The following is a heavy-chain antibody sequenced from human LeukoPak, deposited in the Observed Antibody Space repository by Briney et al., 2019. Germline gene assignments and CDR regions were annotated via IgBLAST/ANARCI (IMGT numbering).Heavy chain of an antibody. J-gene: IGHJ4*02. D-gene: IGHD3-3*01. Sequence: TSETLSLTCTVSGGSISSSSYYWGWIRQPPGRGVEGIVSIYYSGSTYYNPSLKRRITISVNTSKNQFSLKLSSLTAADTAVYYCARGYDFWSGYLLDYWGQGTLVTVSS. CDR1: GGSISSSSYY. CDR2: IYYSGST. CDR3: ARGYDFWSGYLLDY. V-gene: IGHV4-39*07.